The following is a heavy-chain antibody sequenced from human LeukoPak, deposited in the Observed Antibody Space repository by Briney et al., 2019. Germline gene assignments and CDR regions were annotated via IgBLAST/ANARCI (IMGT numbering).Heavy chain of an antibody. CDR2: ISGDGGST. CDR1: DA. V-gene: IGHV3-43*02. J-gene: IGHJ4*02. Sequence: GGSLRLSCAAPDAIHWVRQAPGTGLEWVSLISGDGGSTFYADSVKGRFTISRDNSKNSLYLQMNSLRSDDTALYYCARESESSGWYDYWGQGTLVTVSS. D-gene: IGHD6-19*01. CDR3: ARESESSGWYDY.